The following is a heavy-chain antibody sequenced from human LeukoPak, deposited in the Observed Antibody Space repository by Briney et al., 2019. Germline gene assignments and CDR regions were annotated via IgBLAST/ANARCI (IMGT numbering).Heavy chain of an antibody. CDR1: GFTVSSNY. D-gene: IGHD6-19*01. CDR3: ARDCCSGWYGDDY. J-gene: IGHJ4*02. CDR2: IWYDGSNK. Sequence: PGGSLRLSCAASGFTVSSNYMSWVRQAPGKGLEWVAVIWYDGSNKYYADSVKGRFTISRDNSKNTLYLQMNSLRAEDTAVYYCARDCCSGWYGDDYWGQGTLVTVSS. V-gene: IGHV3-33*08.